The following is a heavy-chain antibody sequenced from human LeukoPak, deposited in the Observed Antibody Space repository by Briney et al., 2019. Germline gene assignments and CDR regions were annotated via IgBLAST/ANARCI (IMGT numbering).Heavy chain of an antibody. CDR1: GGSISSYY. V-gene: IGHV4-4*07. CDR3: ARGIFGDYVAFDY. J-gene: IGHJ4*02. D-gene: IGHD4-17*01. CDR2: IYTSGST. Sequence: SETLSLTRNVSGGSISSYYWSWIRQPAGKGREWMGRIYTSGSTYYNPSLKSRVTMSVETSKNQFSLKLSSMTAADTAVYYCARGIFGDYVAFDYWGQGTLVTVSS.